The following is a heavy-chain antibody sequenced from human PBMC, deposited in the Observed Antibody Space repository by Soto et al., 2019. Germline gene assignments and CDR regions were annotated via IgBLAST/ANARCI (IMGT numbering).Heavy chain of an antibody. CDR1: GFPFSSYW. CDR3: VGVALTGS. CDR2: IKEDGSDK. D-gene: IGHD3-9*01. J-gene: IGHJ5*02. Sequence: EVHLVDSGGGLVQPGGSLRLSCVASGFPFSSYWMSWVRQAPGKGLEWVANIKEDGSDKYYVDSVKGRFTISRDNAKNSRYLQMNRLRVEDTAVYYCVGVALTGSWGQGTLVAVSS. V-gene: IGHV3-7*01.